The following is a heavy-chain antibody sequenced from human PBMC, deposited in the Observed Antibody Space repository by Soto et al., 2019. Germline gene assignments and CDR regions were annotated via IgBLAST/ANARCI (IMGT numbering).Heavy chain of an antibody. CDR3: DASERGGSSGMDV. CDR1: GGSISSSNW. Sequence: QVQLQESGPGLVKPSGTLSLTCAVSGGSISSSNWWSWVRQPPGKGLEWIGEIYHSGSTTHNPSHESRVTVSVDKSKNQYSQKQSSVTAADTAVYYCDASERGGSSGMDVWGQGTTVTVSS. CDR2: IYHSGST. D-gene: IGHD1-26*01. V-gene: IGHV4-4*02. J-gene: IGHJ6*02.